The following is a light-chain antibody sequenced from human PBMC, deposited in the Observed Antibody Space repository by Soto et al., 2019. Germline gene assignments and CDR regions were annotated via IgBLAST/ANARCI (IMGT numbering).Light chain of an antibody. CDR2: GAS. Sequence: MGLTQSPCTLSLSPGERATLSGMASQSVSSSYLAWSQQKPGQHPRLLIYGASSRATGIPDRFSGSGSGTDFTLTIRRLEPEDFAVYYCQQYGSSPWYTFGQGTQLAIK. V-gene: IGKV3-20*01. J-gene: IGKJ2*01. CDR3: QQYGSSPWYT. CDR1: QSVSSSY.